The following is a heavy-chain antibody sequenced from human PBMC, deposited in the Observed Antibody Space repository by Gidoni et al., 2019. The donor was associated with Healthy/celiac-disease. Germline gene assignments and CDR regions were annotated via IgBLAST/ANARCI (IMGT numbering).Heavy chain of an antibody. CDR3: ASAMISPLWFGELSPFPDY. CDR2: ISYDGSNK. CDR1: GFTFSSYA. D-gene: IGHD3-10*01. Sequence: QVQLVESGGGVVQPGRSLRLSCAAAGFTFSSYAMHWVSQAPGKGLEWVAVISYDGSNKYYADSVKGRFTISRDNSKNTLYLQMNSLRAEDTAVYYCASAMISPLWFGELSPFPDYWGQGTLVTVSS. V-gene: IGHV3-30-3*01. J-gene: IGHJ4*02.